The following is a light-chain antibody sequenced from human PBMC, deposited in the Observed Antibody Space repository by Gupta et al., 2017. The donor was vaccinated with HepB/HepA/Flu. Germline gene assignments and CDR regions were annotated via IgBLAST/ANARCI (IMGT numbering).Light chain of an antibody. V-gene: IGKV3-20*01. Sequence: VLTQSPGTLSLSAGERATLSCRTSRTVSNLYLAWYQQKPGQAPRLLIYGSSTRATGIPDRFSGSGSATDFTLNIDRVEPEDFAVYYCQQDGTPPVTFGWGTRVEIK. CDR2: GSS. CDR1: RTVSNLY. J-gene: IGKJ4*01. CDR3: QQDGTPPVT.